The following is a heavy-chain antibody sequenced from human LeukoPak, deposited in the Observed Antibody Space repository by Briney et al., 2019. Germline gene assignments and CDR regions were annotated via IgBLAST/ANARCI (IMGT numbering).Heavy chain of an antibody. Sequence: GGSLRLSCAASGFTFSSYWMHWVRQAPGKGLVWVSRINSDGSSTSYADSVKGRFTISRDNSKNTLYLQMNSLRAEDTAVYYCARDTAGTYTSYYYYGMDVWGQGTTVTVSS. CDR3: ARDTAGTYTSYYYYGMDV. CDR2: INSDGSST. J-gene: IGHJ6*02. CDR1: GFTFSSYW. D-gene: IGHD1-1*01. V-gene: IGHV3-74*01.